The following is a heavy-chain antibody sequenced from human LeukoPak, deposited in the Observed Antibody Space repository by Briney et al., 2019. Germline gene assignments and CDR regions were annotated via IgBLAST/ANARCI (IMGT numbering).Heavy chain of an antibody. V-gene: IGHV3-23*01. CDR1: GFTFSSYA. J-gene: IGHJ4*02. Sequence: GGSLRLSCAASGFTFSSYAMTWVRQAPGKGLDWVSGISASGGSTDYADSVKGRFTISRDNSKNTLYLQMNSLRADDTAVYYCARGLGIPGARGYGYWGQGTLVTVSS. CDR2: ISASGGST. D-gene: IGHD1-26*01. CDR3: ARGLGIPGARGYGY.